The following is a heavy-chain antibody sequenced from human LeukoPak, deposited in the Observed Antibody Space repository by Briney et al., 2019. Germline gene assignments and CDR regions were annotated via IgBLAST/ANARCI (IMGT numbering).Heavy chain of an antibody. CDR3: ARDRGYYGFWYYFDY. D-gene: IGHD3-3*01. Sequence: PXGSLRLSCAASGFTFSSYAMHWVRQAPGKGLEWVAVISYDGSNKYYADSVKGRFTISRDNSKNTLYLQMNSLRAEDTAVYYCARDRGYYGFWYYFDYWGQGTLVTVSS. V-gene: IGHV3-30-3*01. J-gene: IGHJ4*02. CDR2: ISYDGSNK. CDR1: GFTFSSYA.